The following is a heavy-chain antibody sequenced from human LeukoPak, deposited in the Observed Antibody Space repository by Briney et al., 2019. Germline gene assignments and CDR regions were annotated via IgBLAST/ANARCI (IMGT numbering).Heavy chain of an antibody. CDR3: ASSTGTYYYDSSDYYVDY. J-gene: IGHJ4*02. CDR2: INPNSGGT. V-gene: IGHV1-2*02. CDR1: GYTFTGYY. D-gene: IGHD3-22*01. Sequence: ASVKVSCKASGYTFTGYYMHWVRQAPGQGLEWMGWINPNSGGTNYAQKFQGRITITADKSTSTAYMDLSSLRSEDTAVYYCASSTGTYYYDSSDYYVDYWGQGTLVTVSS.